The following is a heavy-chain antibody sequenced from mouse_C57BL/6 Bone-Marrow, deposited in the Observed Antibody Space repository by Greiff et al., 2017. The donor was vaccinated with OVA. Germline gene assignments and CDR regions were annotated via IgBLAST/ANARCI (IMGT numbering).Heavy chain of an antibody. CDR1: GFNFTNSY. Sequence: EVQLQQSVAELVRPGASVKLSCTASGFNFTNSYMHWVKQRPEQGLEWIGRIDPANGNTNYAPKFQGKATITADTSSNTAYLQHSSLTSEDTAIYYCELGRGDFYYALDDWGQGTSVTVSS. CDR3: ELGRGDFYYALDD. V-gene: IGHV14-3*01. D-gene: IGHD4-1*01. CDR2: IDPANGNT. J-gene: IGHJ4*01.